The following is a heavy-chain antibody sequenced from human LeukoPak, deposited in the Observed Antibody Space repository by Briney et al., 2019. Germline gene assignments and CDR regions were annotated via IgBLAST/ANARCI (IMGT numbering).Heavy chain of an antibody. CDR2: INRSGST. CDR3: ARLRSGSYLNYYYYMDV. D-gene: IGHD1-26*01. Sequence: PSETLSLTCAVYGGSFSGYYWNWIRQPPGKGLEWIGEINRSGSTNYNPSLKSRVTISVDTSKNQFSLKVSSVTAADTAVYYCARLRSGSYLNYYYYMDVWGKGTTVTISS. J-gene: IGHJ6*03. V-gene: IGHV4-34*01. CDR1: GGSFSGYY.